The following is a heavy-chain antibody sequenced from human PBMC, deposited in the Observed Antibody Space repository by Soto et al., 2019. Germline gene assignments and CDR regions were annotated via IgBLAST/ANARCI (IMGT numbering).Heavy chain of an antibody. D-gene: IGHD5-12*01. Sequence: ASVKVSCKASGYTFTSFAMHWVRQAPGQRLEWMGWINAGNGNTKYSQKFQGRVTITKNTSASTAYMELSSLRSEDTAVYYCARGPLRNWFGPWGQGTLGTVSS. CDR1: GYTFTSFA. V-gene: IGHV1-3*01. CDR3: ARGPLRNWFGP. J-gene: IGHJ5*02. CDR2: INAGNGNT.